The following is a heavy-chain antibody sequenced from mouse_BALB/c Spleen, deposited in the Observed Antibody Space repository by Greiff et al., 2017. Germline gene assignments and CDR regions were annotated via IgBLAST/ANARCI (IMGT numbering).Heavy chain of an antibody. V-gene: IGHV1-66*01. J-gene: IGHJ3*01. Sequence: VQLQESGPELVKPGASVKISCKASGYSFTSYYIHWVKQRPGQGLEWIGWIFPGSGNTKYNEKFKGKATLTADTSSSTAYMQLSSLTSEDSAVYFCARGGLPGAWFAYWGQGTLVTVSA. D-gene: IGHD3-1*01. CDR3: ARGGLPGAWFAY. CDR1: GYSFTSYY. CDR2: IFPGSGNT.